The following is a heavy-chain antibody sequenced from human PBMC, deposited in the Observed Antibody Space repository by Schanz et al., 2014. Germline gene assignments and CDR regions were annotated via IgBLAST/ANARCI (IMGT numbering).Heavy chain of an antibody. J-gene: IGHJ3*02. CDR2: IPWNGAAI. CDR1: GFTFSSYA. D-gene: IGHD2-21*01. Sequence: EVQLVESGGGLVQPGGSLRLSCAASGFTFSSYAMCWVRQAPGKGLEWVSNIPWNGAAIGYADSVKSRFTISRDNSRNALYLQMNSLRAEDTAVYYCARDGYSVVVISPTESFDIWGQGTMVTVSP. V-gene: IGHV3-23*04. CDR3: ARDGYSVVVISPTESFDI.